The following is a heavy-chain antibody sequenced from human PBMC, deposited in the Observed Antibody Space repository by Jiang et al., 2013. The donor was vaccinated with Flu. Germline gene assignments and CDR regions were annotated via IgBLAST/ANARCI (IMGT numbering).Heavy chain of an antibody. CDR2: INPNNGDT. Sequence: QLVESGAEVQKPGASVKVSCRASGYTFTNYYMHWVRQAPGQGLEWMGWINPNNGDTNYAQKFQGRVTXTGDTSISTAYLELSRLRSDDTAVYYCAREGGSGPTLWSLANDYWGQGTLVAVSS. V-gene: IGHV1-2*02. D-gene: IGHD2-21*01. CDR1: GYTFTNYY. J-gene: IGHJ4*02. CDR3: AREGGSGPTLWSLANDY.